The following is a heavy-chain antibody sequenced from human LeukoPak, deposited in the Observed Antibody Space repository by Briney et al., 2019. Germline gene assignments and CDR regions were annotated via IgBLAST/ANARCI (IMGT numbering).Heavy chain of an antibody. Sequence: PGRSLRLSCAASGFTFSTYAMRWVRQPPGKGLEWVAVISHDGSNEYYADSVKGPFTISRDNSKNTLSLQMNSLRGDDTAVYYCARSYDSSGYYSFDCWGQGTLVTVSS. CDR1: GFTFSTYA. J-gene: IGHJ4*02. CDR2: ISHDGSNE. V-gene: IGHV3-30-3*01. CDR3: ARSYDSSGYYSFDC. D-gene: IGHD3-22*01.